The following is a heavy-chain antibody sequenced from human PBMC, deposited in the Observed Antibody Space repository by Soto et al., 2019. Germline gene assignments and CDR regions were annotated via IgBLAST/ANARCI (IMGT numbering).Heavy chain of an antibody. Sequence: QVQLQQWGAGLLKPSETLSLTCAVYGGSFSGYYWSWIRQPPGKGLEWIGEINHSGSTNYNPSLKRRVTISVDTSKNQFSLKLSSVTAADTAVYYCARCSGGSCYYYYMDVWGKGTTVTVSS. CDR3: ARCSGGSCYYYYMDV. CDR1: GGSFSGYY. V-gene: IGHV4-34*01. CDR2: INHSGST. J-gene: IGHJ6*03. D-gene: IGHD2-15*01.